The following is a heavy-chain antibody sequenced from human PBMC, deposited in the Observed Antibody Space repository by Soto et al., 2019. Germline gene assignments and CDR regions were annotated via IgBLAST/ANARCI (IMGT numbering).Heavy chain of an antibody. D-gene: IGHD3-22*01. CDR3: AREMYYYDSSPNSPLRWFDP. CDR1: GGSISSYY. Sequence: PSETLSLTCTVSGGSISSYYWSWIRQPAGKGLEWIGHIYTSGSTNYSPSLKSRITMSVDTSKKQFSLKLSSVTAADTAVYYCAREMYYYDSSPNSPLRWFDPWGQGTLVTVPS. V-gene: IGHV4-4*07. CDR2: IYTSGST. J-gene: IGHJ5*02.